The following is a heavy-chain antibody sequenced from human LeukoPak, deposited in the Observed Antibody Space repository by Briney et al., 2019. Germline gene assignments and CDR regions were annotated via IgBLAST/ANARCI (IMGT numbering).Heavy chain of an antibody. D-gene: IGHD1-26*01. CDR3: ARDGSYYYYYGMDV. V-gene: IGHV3-30*04. CDR1: GFTFSSYA. J-gene: IGHJ6*02. CDR2: ISYDGSNK. Sequence: GGSLRLSCAASGFTFSSYATHWVRQAPGKGLEWVAVISYDGSNKYYADSVKGRFTISRDNSKNTLYLQMNSPRAEDTAVYYCARDGSYYYYYGMDVWGQGTTVTVSS.